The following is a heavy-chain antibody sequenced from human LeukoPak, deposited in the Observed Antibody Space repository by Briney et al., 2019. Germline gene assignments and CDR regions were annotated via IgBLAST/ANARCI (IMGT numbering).Heavy chain of an antibody. CDR3: ARDHSSWGESWIDY. CDR1: GGSISSGSYY. V-gene: IGHV4-61*02. J-gene: IGHJ4*02. D-gene: IGHD6-13*01. Sequence: TLSLTCTFSGGSISSGSYYWSWIRQPAGKGLEWIGGIYTSGSTNYNPSLKSRVTISVDTSKNQFSLKLSSVTAADTAVYYCARDHSSWGESWIDYWGQGTLVTVSS. CDR2: IYTSGST.